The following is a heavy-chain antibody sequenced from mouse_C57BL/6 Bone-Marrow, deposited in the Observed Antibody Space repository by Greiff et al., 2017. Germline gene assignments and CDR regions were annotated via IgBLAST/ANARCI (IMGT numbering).Heavy chain of an antibody. J-gene: IGHJ2*01. CDR3: AMGLRIDY. D-gene: IGHD2-4*01. CDR2: IDPSDSYT. V-gene: IGHV1-69*01. CDR1: GYTFTSYW. Sequence: QVQLQQPGAELVMPGASVKLSCKASGYTFTSYWMHWVKQRPGQGLEWIGEIDPSDSYTNYNQKFKGKSTLTVDKSSSTAYMQLSSLTSEDSAVYYCAMGLRIDYWSQGTTLTVSS.